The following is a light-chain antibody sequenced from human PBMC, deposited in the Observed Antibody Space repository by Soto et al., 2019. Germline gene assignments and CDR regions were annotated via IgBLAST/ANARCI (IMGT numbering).Light chain of an antibody. J-gene: IGLJ2*01. CDR1: RSNIGNNY. V-gene: IGLV1-51*02. CDR2: ENN. Sequence: QSVLTQPPSVSAAPGQKVTISCSGSRSNIGNNYVSWYQQLPGTAPKLLIYENNKRPSGIPDRFSGSKSGTSATLGITGLQTGDEADDYCGTWDNSLSAVGFGGGTKLTVL. CDR3: GTWDNSLSAVG.